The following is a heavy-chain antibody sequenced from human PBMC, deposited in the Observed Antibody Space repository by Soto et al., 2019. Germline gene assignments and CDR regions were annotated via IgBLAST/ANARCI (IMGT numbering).Heavy chain of an antibody. CDR3: AREASGYDF. CDR1: GRTFSSFG. J-gene: IGHJ1*01. CDR2: IIPVFGRP. D-gene: IGHD5-12*01. V-gene: IGHV1-69*13. Sequence: SVKVSCKASGRTFSSFGISWVRQAPGQGLEWMGGIIPVFGRPNYAQRFRGRLTITADESTNTSYMELIDLTSEDTAVYYCAREASGYDFWGQGTQVTVSS.